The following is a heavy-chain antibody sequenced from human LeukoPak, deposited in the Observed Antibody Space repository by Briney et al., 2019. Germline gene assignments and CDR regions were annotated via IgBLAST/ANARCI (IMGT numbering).Heavy chain of an antibody. CDR2: IYYSGST. D-gene: IGHD2-15*01. CDR3: ARSQLPLSGFDY. V-gene: IGHV4-30-4*01. J-gene: IGHJ4*02. Sequence: XQXXXTGLEWIGYIYYSGSTYYNPSLKSRVTISVDTSKNQFSLKLSSVTAADTAVYYCARSQLPLSGFDYWGQGTLVTVSS.